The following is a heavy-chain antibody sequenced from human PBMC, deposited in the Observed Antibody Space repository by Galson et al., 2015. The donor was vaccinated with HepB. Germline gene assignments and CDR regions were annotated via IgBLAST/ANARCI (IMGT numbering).Heavy chain of an antibody. Sequence: CAISGDSVSSNSAAWNWIRQSPSRGLEWLGRTYYRSKWYNDYAVSVKSRITINPDTSKNQFSLQLNSVTPGDTAVYYCARESGSSWYVEANWFDPWGQGTLVTVSS. CDR1: GDSVSSNSAA. CDR3: ARESGSSWYVEANWFDP. J-gene: IGHJ5*02. CDR2: TYYRSKWYN. V-gene: IGHV6-1*01. D-gene: IGHD6-13*01.